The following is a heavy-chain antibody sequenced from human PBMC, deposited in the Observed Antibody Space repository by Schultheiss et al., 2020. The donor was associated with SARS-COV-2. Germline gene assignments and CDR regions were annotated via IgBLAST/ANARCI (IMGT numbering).Heavy chain of an antibody. CDR2: MNPNSGNT. V-gene: IGHV1-8*01. Sequence: VKVSCKASGYTFTSYDINWVRQATGQGLEWMGWMNPNSGNTGYAQKFQGRVTMTRNTSISTAYMELSSLRSEDTAVYYCARASYSSSHPDYYYMDVWGKGTTVTVSS. D-gene: IGHD6-6*01. CDR3: ARASYSSSHPDYYYMDV. CDR1: GYTFTSYD. J-gene: IGHJ6*03.